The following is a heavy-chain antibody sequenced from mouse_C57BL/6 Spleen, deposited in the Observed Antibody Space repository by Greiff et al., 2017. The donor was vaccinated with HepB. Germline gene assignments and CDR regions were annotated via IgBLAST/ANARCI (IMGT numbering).Heavy chain of an antibody. J-gene: IGHJ2*01. V-gene: IGHV1-82*01. Sequence: QVQLQQSGPELVKPGASVKISCKASGYAFSSSWMNWVKQRPGKGLEWIGRIYPGDGDTNYNGKFKGKATLTADKSSSTAYMQLSSLTSEDSAVYFCAREGTGFDYWGQGTTLTVSS. D-gene: IGHD3-3*01. CDR1: GYAFSSSW. CDR2: IYPGDGDT. CDR3: AREGTGFDY.